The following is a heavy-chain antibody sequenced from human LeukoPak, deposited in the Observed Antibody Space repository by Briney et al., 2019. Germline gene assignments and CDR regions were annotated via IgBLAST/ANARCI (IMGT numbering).Heavy chain of an antibody. CDR3: ARDGIFDD. CDR2: IRSGSTYI. Sequence: KTGGSLRLSCAASGFTFSTYSMHWVRQAPGKGLEWVSSIRSGSTYINYADSVKGRFTISRDYAKNSLYLQMNRLRAEDTAVYYCARDGIFDDWGQGTLVTVSS. J-gene: IGHJ4*02. V-gene: IGHV3-21*01. CDR1: GFTFSTYS.